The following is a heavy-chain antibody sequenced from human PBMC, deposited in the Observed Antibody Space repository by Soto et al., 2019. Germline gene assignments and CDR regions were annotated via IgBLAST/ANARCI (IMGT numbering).Heavy chain of an antibody. D-gene: IGHD3-3*01. CDR3: ARDTLGGAYDFCH. V-gene: IGHV3-66*01. J-gene: IGHJ4*02. Sequence: EVQLVESGGGLVQPGGSLRLSCEASGVTVNNCFMTWVRQAPGKGLEWVSTISDGGSTYYADSVNGRFIFSRDRSRNTVYLQMNSLRAGDTAVYYCARDTLGGAYDFCHGGQGTLVTVCS. CDR2: ISDGGST. CDR1: GVTVNNCF.